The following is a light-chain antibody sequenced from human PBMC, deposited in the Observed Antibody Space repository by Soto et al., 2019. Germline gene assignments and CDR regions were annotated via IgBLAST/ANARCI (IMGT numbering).Light chain of an antibody. CDR1: QSVSSN. V-gene: IGKV3-15*01. J-gene: IGKJ4*01. CDR2: GAS. Sequence: EIMMTQSPATLSVSPGERATLSCWASQSVSSNLAWYQQRPGQAPRLLIYGASTRAAGIPAMFSGSGSGTDFTLTISGLQSEDSAVYYCQQYNDWPPELTFGGGTEVEIK. CDR3: QQYNDWPPELT.